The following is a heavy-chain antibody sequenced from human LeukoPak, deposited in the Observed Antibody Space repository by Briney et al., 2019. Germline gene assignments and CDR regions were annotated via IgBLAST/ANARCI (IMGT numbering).Heavy chain of an antibody. CDR1: GFTFSSYE. CDR2: ISSSGSTI. D-gene: IGHD2-15*01. CDR3: ASRYCSGGSCYLTSFDY. V-gene: IGHV3-48*03. Sequence: GGSLRLSCAASGFTFSSYEMNWVRQAPGKGLEWVSYISSSGSTIYYADSVKGRFTISRDNAKNSLYLQMNSLRAEDTAVYYCASRYCSGGSCYLTSFDYWGQGTLVTVSS. J-gene: IGHJ4*02.